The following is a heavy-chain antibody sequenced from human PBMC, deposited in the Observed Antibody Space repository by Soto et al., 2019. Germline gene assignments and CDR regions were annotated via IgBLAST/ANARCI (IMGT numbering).Heavy chain of an antibody. Sequence: ESLKISCAASGFSFSSYWMHWFRQAPGKGPVWVSQINLDGTTTNYADSVKGRFTISRDNAENTLYLHMNSLRAEDTAVYYCAKDVSWGQSDYWGQGTLVTVSS. J-gene: IGHJ4*02. D-gene: IGHD3-16*01. CDR2: INLDGTTT. V-gene: IGHV3-74*01. CDR1: GFSFSSYW. CDR3: AKDVSWGQSDY.